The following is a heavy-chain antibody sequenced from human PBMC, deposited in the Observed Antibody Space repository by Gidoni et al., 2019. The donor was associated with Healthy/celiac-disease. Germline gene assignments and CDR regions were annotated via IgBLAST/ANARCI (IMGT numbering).Heavy chain of an antibody. CDR2: ISWNSGSI. V-gene: IGHV3-9*01. CDR3: AKDFGSGWYEGPFDY. CDR1: DFTFEDYA. J-gene: IGHJ4*02. D-gene: IGHD6-19*01. Sequence: EVQLVASGVVLIRPVSSLRLSFSASDFTFEDYAMHWVRQAPVKALEGVEGISWNSGSIGYADSVKGRFTISRDNAKNSLYLQMNSLRAEDTALYYCAKDFGSGWYEGPFDYWGQGTLVTVSS.